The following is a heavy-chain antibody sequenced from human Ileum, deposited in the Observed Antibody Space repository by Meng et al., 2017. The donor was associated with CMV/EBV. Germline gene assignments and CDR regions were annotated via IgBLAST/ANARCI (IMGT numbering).Heavy chain of an antibody. CDR1: GFTFSNCA. D-gene: IGHD3-9*01. V-gene: IGHV3-23*01. CDR3: AKSTPDHFDYYFGA. CDR2: ITTSGGGR. J-gene: IGHJ5*02. Sequence: GESLKISCAASGFTFSNCAMTWVRQAPGKRLEWVSAITTSGGGRCYAASVKGRFTISRDNSQNTLYLQMNSLGADDTAIYYCAKSTPDHFDYYFGARAQGILVTVSS.